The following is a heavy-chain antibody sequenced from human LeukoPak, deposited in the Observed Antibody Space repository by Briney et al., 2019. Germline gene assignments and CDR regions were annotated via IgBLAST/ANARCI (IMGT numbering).Heavy chain of an antibody. J-gene: IGHJ4*02. CDR3: ARDGGLHTNFDY. CDR1: GFTFRNYW. CDR2: TKPDGSAE. D-gene: IGHD2-15*01. Sequence: GGSLRLSCAASGFTFRNYWMGWVRLAPGKGLEWVANTKPDGSAEYYADSVRGRFTASRDNANNLLYLQMNRLRAEDTAVYYCARDGGLHTNFDYWGQGTLLTVSS. V-gene: IGHV3-7*01.